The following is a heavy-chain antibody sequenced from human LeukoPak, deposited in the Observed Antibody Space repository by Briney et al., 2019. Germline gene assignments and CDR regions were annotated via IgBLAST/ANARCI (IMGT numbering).Heavy chain of an antibody. J-gene: IGHJ4*02. CDR1: RFTLSNYW. V-gene: IGHV3-7*01. Sequence: PGGSLRLSCAASRFTLSNYWMSWVRQAPGKGLEWVANIKQDGSETYYVDSVKGRFTISRDNAKNSLYLQMNSLRAEDTAVYYCAREGGSGSYHVDYWGQGTLVTVSS. CDR2: IKQDGSET. D-gene: IGHD3-10*01. CDR3: AREGGSGSYHVDY.